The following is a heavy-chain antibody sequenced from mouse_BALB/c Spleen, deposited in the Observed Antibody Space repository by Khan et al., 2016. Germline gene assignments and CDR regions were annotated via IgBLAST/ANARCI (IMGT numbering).Heavy chain of an antibody. D-gene: IGHD2-14*01. Sequence: EVELVESGGGLVQPGGSLKLSCAASGFTFSTYAMSWVRQTPAKRLELVATINSNGGSTYYPDNVKGRFTISRDNAKNTLYLQMSSLKSEDTAMYYCARVRQAVDYWGQGTSVTVSS. V-gene: IGHV5-6-3*01. CDR3: ARVRQAVDY. CDR2: INSNGGST. CDR1: GFTFSTYA. J-gene: IGHJ4*01.